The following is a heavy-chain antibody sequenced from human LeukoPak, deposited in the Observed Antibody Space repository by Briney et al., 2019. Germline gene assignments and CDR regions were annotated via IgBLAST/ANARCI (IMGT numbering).Heavy chain of an antibody. CDR2: INHSGST. CDR3: ARGRGRVYCSGGSCYSNLYYYYGMDV. V-gene: IGHV4-34*01. Sequence: SETLSLTCAVYGGSFSGYYRSWIRQPPGKGLEWIGEINHSGSTNYNPSLKSRVTISVDTSKNQFSLKLSSVTAADTAVYYCARGRGRVYCSGGSCYSNLYYYYGMDVWGQGTTVTVSS. CDR1: GGSFSGYY. D-gene: IGHD2-15*01. J-gene: IGHJ6*02.